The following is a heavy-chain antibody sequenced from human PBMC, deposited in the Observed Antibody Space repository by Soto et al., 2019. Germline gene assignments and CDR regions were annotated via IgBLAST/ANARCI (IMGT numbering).Heavy chain of an antibody. V-gene: IGHV4-59*11. CDR3: ARYSIVPVDYFDF. CDR2: IYDSGST. J-gene: IGHJ4*02. Sequence: PSETLSLTCSVSGDSLKNHYWAWIRLSPGKGREWIGNIYDSGSTNYSPALKSRVSMSVDTSKNLFSLKMNSVTAADTAVYYCARYSIVPVDYFDFWGQGTVVTVSS. D-gene: IGHD2-15*01. CDR1: GDSLKNHY.